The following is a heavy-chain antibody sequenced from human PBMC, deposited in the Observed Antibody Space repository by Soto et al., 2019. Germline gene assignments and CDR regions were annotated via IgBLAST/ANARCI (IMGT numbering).Heavy chain of an antibody. V-gene: IGHV3-23*01. CDR2: ISGSGGST. J-gene: IGHJ5*02. CDR3: AKVPITGTGVFWFDP. D-gene: IGHD1-20*01. Sequence: GKGLEWVSAISGSGGSTYYADSVKGRFTISRDNSKNTLYLQMNSLRAEDTAVYYCAKVPITGTGVFWFDPWGQGTLVTVSS.